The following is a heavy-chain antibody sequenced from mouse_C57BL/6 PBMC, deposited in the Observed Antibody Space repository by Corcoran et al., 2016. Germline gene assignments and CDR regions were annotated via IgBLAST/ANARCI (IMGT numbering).Heavy chain of an antibody. CDR2: INPNNGGT. CDR1: GYTFTDYY. Sequence: EVQLQQSGPELVKPGASVKISCKASGYTFTDYYMNWVKQSHGKSLEWIGDINPNNGGTSYKQKFKGKATLTVDKSSSTAYMELRSLTSEDSAVYYCARRGFTTVVAPYAMDYWGQGTSVTVSS. V-gene: IGHV1-26*01. D-gene: IGHD1-1*01. J-gene: IGHJ4*01. CDR3: ARRGFTTVVAPYAMDY.